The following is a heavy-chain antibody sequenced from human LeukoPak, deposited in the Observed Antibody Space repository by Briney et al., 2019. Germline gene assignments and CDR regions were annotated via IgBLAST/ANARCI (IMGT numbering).Heavy chain of an antibody. CDR2: IYPGDSDT. V-gene: IGHV5-51*01. J-gene: IGHJ4*02. D-gene: IGHD6-13*01. CDR3: AISYFSSSWYYFDY. Sequence: GESLKISCRGSGYSFSTYWLGWVRQMPGKGPEWMGVIYPGDSDTRYSPSFQGQVTISADKSISTAYLQWSSLKASDTAMYYCAISYFSSSWYYFDYWGQGTLVTVSS. CDR1: GYSFSTYW.